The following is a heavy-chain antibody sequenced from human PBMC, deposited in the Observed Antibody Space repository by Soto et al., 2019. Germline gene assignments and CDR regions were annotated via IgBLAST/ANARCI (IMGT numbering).Heavy chain of an antibody. CDR2: VDYTGST. CDR3: ARRNYFESSGYKHFDY. D-gene: IGHD3-22*01. V-gene: IGHV4-59*02. Sequence: QVQLQESGPGLVKPSETLSLTCQVSGASVGGHYWSWIRQPPGKGLEWIGFVDYTGSTKTNPLLKSRVTISIDTSNNQFSLRLRSVTAADTAVYFCARRNYFESSGYKHFDYWGQGILVTVSS. CDR1: GASVGGHY. J-gene: IGHJ4*02.